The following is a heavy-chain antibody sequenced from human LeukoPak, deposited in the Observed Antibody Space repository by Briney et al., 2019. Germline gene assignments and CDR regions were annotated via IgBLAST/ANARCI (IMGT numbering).Heavy chain of an antibody. D-gene: IGHD1-1*01. J-gene: IGHJ4*02. CDR1: GFTVSSNY. CDR3: ARGTTTGGSFLDY. V-gene: IGHV3-66*01. Sequence: GGSLRLSCAASGFTVSSNYMSWVRQAPGKGLEWVSVIYIGDSTSNTDSVKGRFTISRDNSRNTLYLQMNSLRAEDTAVYYCARGTTTGGSFLDYWGQGTLVTVSS. CDR2: IYIGDST.